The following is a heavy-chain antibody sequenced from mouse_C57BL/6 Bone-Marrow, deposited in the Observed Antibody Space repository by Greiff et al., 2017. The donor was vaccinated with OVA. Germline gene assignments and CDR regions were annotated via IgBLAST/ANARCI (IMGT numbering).Heavy chain of an antibody. J-gene: IGHJ4*01. CDR3: TTRGGYDYDEGWAMDY. Sequence: EVQLQQSGAELVRPGASVKLSCTASGFNIKDDYMHWVKQRPEQGLDWIGWIDPENGDTEYASKFQGKATITADTSSNTAYLQLSSLTSEDTAVYYCTTRGGYDYDEGWAMDYWGQGTSVTVSS. CDR1: GFNIKDDY. V-gene: IGHV14-4*01. D-gene: IGHD2-4*01. CDR2: IDPENGDT.